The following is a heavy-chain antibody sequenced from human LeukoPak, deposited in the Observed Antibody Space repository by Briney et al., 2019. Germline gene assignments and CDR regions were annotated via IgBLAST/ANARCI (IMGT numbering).Heavy chain of an antibody. CDR1: GGSISSGDYY. CDR3: ARFSSGWSSDY. J-gene: IGHJ4*02. D-gene: IGHD6-19*01. CDR2: IYSSGST. V-gene: IGHV4-30-4*08. Sequence: SETLSLTCTVSGGSISSGDYYWSWIRQPPGKGLEWFGYIYSSGSTYYTPSLKSRVTISVHTSKNQFSLKLSSVTAADTAVSYCARFSSGWSSDYWGQGTLVTVSS.